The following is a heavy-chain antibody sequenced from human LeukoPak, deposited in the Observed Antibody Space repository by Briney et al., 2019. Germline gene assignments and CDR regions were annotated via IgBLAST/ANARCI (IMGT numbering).Heavy chain of an antibody. J-gene: IGHJ6*02. CDR3: ARAGCSGGSCYSSHYGMDV. D-gene: IGHD2-15*01. Sequence: GGSLRLSRAASGFTVSSNYMSWVRQAPGKGLEWVSVIYSGGSTYYADSVKGRFTISRDNSKNTVYLQMNSLRAEDTALYYCARAGCSGGSCYSSHYGMDVWGQGTTVTVSS. CDR2: IYSGGST. CDR1: GFTVSSNY. V-gene: IGHV3-66*01.